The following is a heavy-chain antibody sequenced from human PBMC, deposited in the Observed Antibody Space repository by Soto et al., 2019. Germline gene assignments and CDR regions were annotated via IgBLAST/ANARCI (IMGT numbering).Heavy chain of an antibody. CDR3: ARGRYCLTGRCFPNWFDS. V-gene: IGHV4-30-4*01. CDR2: IYKSTTT. CDR1: GDSISTVDYF. J-gene: IGHJ5*01. D-gene: IGHD2-15*01. Sequence: SETLSLTCTVSGDSISTVDYFWAWIRQPPGQALEYIGYIYKSTTTYYNPSFESRVAISLDTSKSQFSLTVTSVTAADTAVYFCARGRYCLTGRCFPNWFDSWGQGTLVTVSS.